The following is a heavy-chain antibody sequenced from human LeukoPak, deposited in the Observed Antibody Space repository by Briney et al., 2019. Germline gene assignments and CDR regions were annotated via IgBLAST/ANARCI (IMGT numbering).Heavy chain of an antibody. CDR2: ISSNGGST. D-gene: IGHD6-19*01. CDR3: ARRAPGYGSGWLDN. V-gene: IGHV3-64*01. CDR1: GFTFTTYA. Sequence: PGGSLRLSCAASGFTFTTYAMHWVRQAPGKGLEYVSAISSNGGSTFYANSVKGRFTISRDNSKNTLYLQMGSLRAEDMAVYYCARRAPGYGSGWLDNWGQGTLVTVSS. J-gene: IGHJ4*02.